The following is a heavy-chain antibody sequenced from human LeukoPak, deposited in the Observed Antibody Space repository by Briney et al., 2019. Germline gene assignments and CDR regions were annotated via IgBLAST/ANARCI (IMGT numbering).Heavy chain of an antibody. CDR3: ARGKEDSPLWVGEPPYFDN. CDR2: ISSSSSTI. J-gene: IGHJ4*02. Sequence: TGGSLRLSCAASGFTFSTYSMNWVRQAPGKGLEWVSYISSSSSTIHYADSVKGRFTISRDNAKNSLYLQMNYLRAEDTAVYYCARGKEDSPLWVGEPPYFDNWGQGTLVTVSS. V-gene: IGHV3-48*01. D-gene: IGHD3-10*01. CDR1: GFTFSTYS.